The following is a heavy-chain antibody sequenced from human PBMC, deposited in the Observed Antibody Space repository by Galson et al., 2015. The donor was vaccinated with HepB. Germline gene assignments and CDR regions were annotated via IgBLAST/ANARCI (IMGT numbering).Heavy chain of an antibody. Sequence: SLRLSCAASGFTFNNAWMSWVRQTPGKGLEWVGRIKSKTDGGTTDYAAPVKGRFTISRDDSKHTLSLQMNSLKTEDTAVYYCTTGSYCSGGSCYPFGEYWGQGTLSPSPQ. CDR3: TTGSYCSGGSCYPFGEY. CDR1: GFTFNNAW. J-gene: IGHJ4*02. V-gene: IGHV3-15*01. CDR2: IKSKTDGGTT. D-gene: IGHD2-15*01.